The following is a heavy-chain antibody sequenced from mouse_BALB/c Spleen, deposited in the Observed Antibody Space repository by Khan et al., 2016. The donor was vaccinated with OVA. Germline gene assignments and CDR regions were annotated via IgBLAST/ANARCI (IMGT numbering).Heavy chain of an antibody. CDR1: GYSFTVYY. CDR3: ARGYEFFPY. J-gene: IGHJ3*01. Sequence: VQLKQSGPDLVKPGASVKISCKASGYSFTVYYMTWVKQSHGKSPEWIGRVNPNNGDTNYNQNFKGKAILTVDKSSNTAYMELRSLTSEDSAVFYCARGYEFFPYWGQGTVVTVSA. D-gene: IGHD2-12*01. CDR2: VNPNNGDT. V-gene: IGHV1-26*01.